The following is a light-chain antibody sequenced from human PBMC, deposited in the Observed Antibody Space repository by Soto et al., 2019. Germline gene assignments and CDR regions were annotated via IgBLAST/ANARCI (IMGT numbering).Light chain of an antibody. V-gene: IGLV1-51*02. CDR2: ENN. CDR1: SSNIGNNY. CDR3: GTWDSSLSAVV. Sequence: QAVVTQAPSVSAAPGQRVTISCSGSSSNIGNNYVSWYQHLPGTAPKLLIYENNKRPSGIPDRFSGSKSGTSATLGITGLQTGDEADYYCGTWDSSLSAVVFGGGTKLTVL. J-gene: IGLJ2*01.